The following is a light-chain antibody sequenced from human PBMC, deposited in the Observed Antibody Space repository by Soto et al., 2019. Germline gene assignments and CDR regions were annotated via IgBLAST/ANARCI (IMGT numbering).Light chain of an antibody. Sequence: EIVMTQSPATLSVSPGERATLSCRASQSVRSNLAWYQQKPGQAPRLLFYAASTRATGIPDRFSGSGSGTDFTLTISRLEPEDFAVYYCQQYASSPRTFGQGTKVDI. CDR3: QQYASSPRT. CDR2: AAS. J-gene: IGKJ1*01. CDR1: QSVRSN. V-gene: IGKV3-20*01.